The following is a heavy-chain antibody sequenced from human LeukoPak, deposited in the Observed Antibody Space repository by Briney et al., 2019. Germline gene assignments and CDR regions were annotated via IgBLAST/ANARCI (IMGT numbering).Heavy chain of an antibody. V-gene: IGHV1-2*02. CDR2: INPNSGGT. J-gene: IGHJ6*04. Sequence: ASVKVSCKASGYTFTGYYMHWVRQAPGQGLEWMGWINPNSGGTNYAQKFQGRVNMTRDTSISTAYMELSRLRSDDTAVYYCATAPTSPYCSSTSCYSVWGKGTTVTVSS. CDR3: ATAPTSPYCSSTSCYSV. CDR1: GYTFTGYY. D-gene: IGHD2-2*01.